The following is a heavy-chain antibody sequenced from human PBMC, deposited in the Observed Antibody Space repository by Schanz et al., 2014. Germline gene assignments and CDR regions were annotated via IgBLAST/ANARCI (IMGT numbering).Heavy chain of an antibody. Sequence: QVQLVQSGAEVKKPGASVKVSCKASGYTFTTYAMSWVRQAPGQGLEWVGWISVYTGNTKYGQKVQGRVTMTADTSTNTAYMELRSLRSADAAVYYCAKAEYNTLTDSYSRLDPWGQGTLVTVSS. J-gene: IGHJ5*02. CDR3: AKAEYNTLTDSYSRLDP. CDR2: ISVYTGNT. V-gene: IGHV1-18*01. D-gene: IGHD3-9*01. CDR1: GYTFTTYA.